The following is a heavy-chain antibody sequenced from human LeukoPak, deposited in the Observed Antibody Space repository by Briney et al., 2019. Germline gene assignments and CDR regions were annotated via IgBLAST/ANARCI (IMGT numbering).Heavy chain of an antibody. J-gene: IGHJ4*02. D-gene: IGHD2-2*01. Sequence: PGGSLRLSCAASGFTFSSYSMNWVRQAPGKGLEWVSSISSSSSYIYYADSVKGRFTISRDNAKNSLYLQMNSLRAEDTAVYYCARVVVVPAAIPWGRDYWGQGTLVSVSS. V-gene: IGHV3-21*01. CDR2: ISSSSSYI. CDR3: ARVVVVPAAIPWGRDY. CDR1: GFTFSSYS.